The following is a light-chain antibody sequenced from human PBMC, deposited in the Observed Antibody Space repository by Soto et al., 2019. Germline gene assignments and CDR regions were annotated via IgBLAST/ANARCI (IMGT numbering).Light chain of an antibody. V-gene: IGKV3-20*01. J-gene: IGKJ4*01. CDR3: QQYGSSPPVT. Sequence: EIVFTQSPGTLSLSPGERATLSCRASQSVSSSYLAWYQQKPGQAPRLLIYGASSRATGIPDRFSGSGSGTDFTLTISSLEPQDFAVYYCQQYGSSPPVTFGRGTKVDIK. CDR1: QSVSSSY. CDR2: GAS.